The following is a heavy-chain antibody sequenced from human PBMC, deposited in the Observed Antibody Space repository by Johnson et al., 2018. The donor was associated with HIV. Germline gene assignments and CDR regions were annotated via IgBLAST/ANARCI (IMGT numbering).Heavy chain of an antibody. J-gene: IGHJ3*02. CDR2: ISWKSGSI. CDR1: TFTFSDHY. V-gene: IGHV3-9*01. D-gene: IGHD6-13*01. CDR3: AKDGYSSSWYPYAFDI. Sequence: QLVESGGGLVKPGGSLRLSCAASTFTFSDHYMDWVRQAPGKGLEWVSGISWKSGSIGYADSVKGRFTISRDNAKNSLYLQMNSLRAEDTALYYCAKDGYSSSWYPYAFDIWGQGTMVTVSS.